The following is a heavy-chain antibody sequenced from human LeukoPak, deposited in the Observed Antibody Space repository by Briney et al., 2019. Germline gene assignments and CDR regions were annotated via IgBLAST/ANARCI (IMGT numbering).Heavy chain of an antibody. Sequence: ALVKVSCKPSGGTFSSYAISWVRQAPGQGLEWVGRIIPILGIANYAQKFQGRVTITADKSTSTAYMELSSLRSEDTAVYYCAYDPPQYSSGWCWGQGTLVTVSS. D-gene: IGHD6-19*01. J-gene: IGHJ4*02. CDR3: AYDPPQYSSGWC. CDR2: IIPILGIA. CDR1: GGTFSSYA. V-gene: IGHV1-69*04.